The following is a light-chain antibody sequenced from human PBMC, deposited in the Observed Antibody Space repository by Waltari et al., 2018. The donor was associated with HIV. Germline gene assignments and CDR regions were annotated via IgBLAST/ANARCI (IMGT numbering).Light chain of an antibody. Sequence: DIQLTQSPSSASASVGDRVIITGRASQDISSWLAWYQQTPGKAPKLLIYTASTLQPGVPSRFSGSGSGTDFTLTINSLQPEDFATYYCQQANSFPLTFGQGTRLEI. CDR3: QQANSFPLT. J-gene: IGKJ2*01. CDR1: QDISSW. V-gene: IGKV1-12*01. CDR2: TAS.